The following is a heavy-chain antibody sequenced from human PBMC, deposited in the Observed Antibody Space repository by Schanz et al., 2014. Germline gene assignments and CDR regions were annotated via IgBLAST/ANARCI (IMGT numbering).Heavy chain of an antibody. CDR2: IIPPLRQT. J-gene: IGHJ4*02. D-gene: IGHD4-17*01. Sequence: QVQLVQSGSELKKPGASVKVSCKASGYTFTSYGISWVRQAPGQGFEWVGSIIPPLRQTRYAQKFEERVIITADTSTTTVYMDLASLTSDDTAVYFCARIIDGDYLYWGQGTLVTVSS. CDR3: ARIIDGDYLY. CDR1: GYTFTSYG. V-gene: IGHV1-18*04.